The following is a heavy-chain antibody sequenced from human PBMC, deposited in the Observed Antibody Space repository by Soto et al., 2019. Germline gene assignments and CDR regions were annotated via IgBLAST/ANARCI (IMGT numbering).Heavy chain of an antibody. Sequence: VKVSCKVSGYTLTELSMHWVRQAPGKGLEWMGGFDPEDGETIYAQKFQGRVTMTEDTSTDTAYMELSSLRSEDTAVYYCATGTDYGDYTGKYYYYYYMDVWGKGTTVTVSS. V-gene: IGHV1-24*01. D-gene: IGHD4-17*01. CDR3: ATGTDYGDYTGKYYYYYYMDV. CDR2: FDPEDGET. J-gene: IGHJ6*03. CDR1: GYTLTELS.